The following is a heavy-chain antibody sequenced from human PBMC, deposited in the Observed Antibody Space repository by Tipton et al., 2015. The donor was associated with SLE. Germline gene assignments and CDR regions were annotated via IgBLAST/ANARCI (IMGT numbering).Heavy chain of an antibody. CDR1: GFTFSSYA. CDR2: ISGSGGST. CDR3: AKVYSDYYYYGMDV. D-gene: IGHD2-21*01. V-gene: IGHV3-23*01. J-gene: IGHJ6*02. Sequence: GSLRLSCAASGFTFSSYAMSWVRQAPGKGLEWVSAISGSGGSTYYADSVKGRFTISRDNSKNTLYLQMNSLRAEDTAVYYCAKVYSDYYYYGMDVWGQGTTVTVSS.